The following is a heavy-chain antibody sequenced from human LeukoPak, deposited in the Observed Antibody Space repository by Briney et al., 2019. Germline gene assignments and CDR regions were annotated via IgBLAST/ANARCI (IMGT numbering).Heavy chain of an antibody. CDR3: ARAERAYTNYDGLYSYFYYMDV. CDR1: GVSISSHH. CDR2: ISYGGST. V-gene: IGHV4-59*11. D-gene: IGHD4-11*01. J-gene: IGHJ6*03. Sequence: SETLSLTCTVSGVSISSHHWSWVRQPPGKGLVWIGYISYGGSTKYNPSLKSQVPISVDTSKNQFSLRLNSVTAADAAVYYCARAERAYTNYDGLYSYFYYMDVWGKGTTVTVSS.